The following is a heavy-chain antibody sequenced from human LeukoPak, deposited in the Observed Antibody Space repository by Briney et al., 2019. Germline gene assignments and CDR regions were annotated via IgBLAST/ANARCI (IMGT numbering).Heavy chain of an antibody. CDR1: GFTLSCCG. Sequence: QTGGSLRLSCAASGFTLSCCGMHWVRQAPGKGLEWVAFIRYDGGNAYYADSVKGRFTISRDNSQNTLYLQMNSLRAEDTGVYYCAKDLSSGSRRAYWGQGTLVTVSS. CDR3: AKDLSSGSRRAY. D-gene: IGHD6-19*01. CDR2: IRYDGGNA. J-gene: IGHJ4*02. V-gene: IGHV3-30*02.